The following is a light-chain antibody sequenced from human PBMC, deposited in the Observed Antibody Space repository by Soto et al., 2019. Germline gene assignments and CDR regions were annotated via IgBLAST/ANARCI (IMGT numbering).Light chain of an antibody. CDR2: DAA. Sequence: AIQLTQSPSSLSASVGDRVTITCRASQGISSSLAGYQQKPGKAPKLLIYDAASLESGVPSRYSGSGSGTDFTLTILSLKQEDFATDYCPQCNIYPLTFGGGNKVAIK. CDR3: PQCNIYPLT. V-gene: IGKV1-13*02. CDR1: QGISSS. J-gene: IGKJ4*01.